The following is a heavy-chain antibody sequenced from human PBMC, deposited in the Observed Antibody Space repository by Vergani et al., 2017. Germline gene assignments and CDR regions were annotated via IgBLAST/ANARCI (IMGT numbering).Heavy chain of an antibody. CDR1: GYSFINYG. CDR3: ARARANYGDYPPYYYYYMDV. CDR2: VSPYNGNT. V-gene: IGHV1-18*01. J-gene: IGHJ6*03. D-gene: IGHD4-17*01. Sequence: QSQLVQSGDEVKKPGASVKVSCKTSGYSFINYGISWVRQAPGQGLEWLGWVSPYNGNTNYGQKIQGRVTMTTDTSTRTAYMQLRSLTFDDTAVYYCARARANYGDYPPYYYYYMDVWGKGTTVTVSS.